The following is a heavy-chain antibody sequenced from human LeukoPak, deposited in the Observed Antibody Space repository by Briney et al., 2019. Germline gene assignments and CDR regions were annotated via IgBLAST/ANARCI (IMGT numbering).Heavy chain of an antibody. V-gene: IGHV3-48*03. CDR1: GFTFSSYE. D-gene: IGHD5-12*01. CDR3: AKDTVKVTTIRRVPHYMDV. Sequence: RGSLRLSCAASGFTFSSYEMNWVRQAPGKGLEWVSYISSSGSTIYYADSVKGRFIISRDNSKNTLYLQMNSLRAEDTAVYYCAKDTVKVTTIRRVPHYMDVWGKGTTVTISS. CDR2: ISSSGSTI. J-gene: IGHJ6*03.